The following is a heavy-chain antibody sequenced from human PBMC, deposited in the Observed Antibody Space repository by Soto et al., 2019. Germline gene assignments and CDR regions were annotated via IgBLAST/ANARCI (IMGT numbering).Heavy chain of an antibody. CDR3: AKFSAHSMYDISSAPGY. D-gene: IGHD6-6*01. CDR1: GFAFSSYA. V-gene: IGHV3-23*01. CDR2: ITGSGGRT. J-gene: IGHJ4*02. Sequence: PGGSLRLSCSASGFAFSSYAMAWVRQAPGKGLEWVSSITGSGGRTYFAGSVMGRFSISRDNSQKTVSLQMDRLRAEDTAVYYCAKFSAHSMYDISSAPGYCRQRTLVTASS.